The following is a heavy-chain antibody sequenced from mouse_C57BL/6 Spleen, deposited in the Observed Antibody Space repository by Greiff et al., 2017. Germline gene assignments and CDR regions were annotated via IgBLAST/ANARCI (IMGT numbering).Heavy chain of an antibody. Sequence: QVQLQQPGAELVRPGSSVKLSCKASGYTFTSYWMDWVKQRPGQGLEWIGNIYPSDSETHYNQKFKDKATLTVDKSSSTAYMQLSSLTSEDSAVYYWARRNYGSNHYFYYWGQGTTLTVSS. CDR2: IYPSDSET. J-gene: IGHJ2*01. CDR3: ARRNYGSNHYFYY. V-gene: IGHV1-61*01. CDR1: GYTFTSYW. D-gene: IGHD1-1*01.